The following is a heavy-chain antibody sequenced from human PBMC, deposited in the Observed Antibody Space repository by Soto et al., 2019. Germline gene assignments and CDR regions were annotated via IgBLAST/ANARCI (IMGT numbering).Heavy chain of an antibody. Sequence: QVQLVQSGAEVKKPGSSVKVSCKASGGTFSSYAISWVRQAPGQGLEWMGGIIPIFGTANYAQKFQGRVTITADEATSTAYMGLSSLRSEDTAVYYCARMFDRSGYSPPFLRYWGQGTLVTVSS. J-gene: IGHJ4*02. CDR3: ARMFDRSGYSPPFLRY. CDR1: GGTFSSYA. CDR2: IIPIFGTA. V-gene: IGHV1-69*12. D-gene: IGHD3-22*01.